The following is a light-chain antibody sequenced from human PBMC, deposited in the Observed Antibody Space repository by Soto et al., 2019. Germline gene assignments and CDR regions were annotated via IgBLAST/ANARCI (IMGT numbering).Light chain of an antibody. V-gene: IGLV2-14*01. CDR1: SSDVGGYNY. J-gene: IGLJ1*01. CDR2: DVS. Sequence: QSVLTQPASVSGSPGQSITISCTGTSSDVGGYNYVSWYQQHPGKAPKLMIYDVSNRPSGASNRFSGSKSGNTASLTVSGLQAEDEADYYCSSYTSSSTLRVFGPGTKVTVL. CDR3: SSYTSSSTLRV.